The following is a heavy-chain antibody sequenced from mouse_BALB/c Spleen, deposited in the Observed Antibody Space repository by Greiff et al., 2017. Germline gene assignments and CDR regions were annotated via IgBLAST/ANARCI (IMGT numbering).Heavy chain of an antibody. V-gene: IGHV5-4*02. Sequence: EVQLVESGGGLVKPGGSLKLSCAASGFTFSDYYMYWVRQTPEKRLEWVATISDGGSYTYYPDSVKGRFTISRDNAKNNLYLQMSSLKSEDTAMYYCARRGLYYDGYYYAMDYWGQGTSVTVSS. CDR3: ARRGLYYDGYYYAMDY. J-gene: IGHJ4*01. CDR2: ISDGGSYT. CDR1: GFTFSDYY. D-gene: IGHD2-3*01.